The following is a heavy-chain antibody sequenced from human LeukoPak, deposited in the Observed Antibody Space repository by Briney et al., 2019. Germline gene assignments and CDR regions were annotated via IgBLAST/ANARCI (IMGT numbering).Heavy chain of an antibody. CDR3: ARGMVGATSYLMDY. CDR2: INHSGST. Sequence: GSLRLSCAAAGFTFSDYYMSWIRQPPGKGLEWIGEINHSGSTNYNPSLKSRVTISVDTSKNQFSLKLSSVTAADTAVYYCARGMVGATSYLMDYWGQGTLVTVSS. D-gene: IGHD1-26*01. CDR1: GFTFSDYY. J-gene: IGHJ4*02. V-gene: IGHV4-34*01.